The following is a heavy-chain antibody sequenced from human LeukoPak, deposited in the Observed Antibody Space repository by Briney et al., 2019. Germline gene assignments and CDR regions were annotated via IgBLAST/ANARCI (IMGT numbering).Heavy chain of an antibody. V-gene: IGHV1-69*13. Sequence: SVKVSCKASGGTFSRYAISWVRQAPGQGLEWMGGIIPIFGTANYAQKFQGKVTITADESTSTAYMELRSLRSEDTAVYYCARGWDYDSGGRPTAYVYWGQGTLVTVSS. CDR2: IIPIFGTA. D-gene: IGHD3-22*01. CDR1: GGTFSRYA. CDR3: ARGWDYDSGGRPTAYVY. J-gene: IGHJ4*02.